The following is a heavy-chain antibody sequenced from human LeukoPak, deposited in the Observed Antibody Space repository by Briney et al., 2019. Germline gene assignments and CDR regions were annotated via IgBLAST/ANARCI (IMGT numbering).Heavy chain of an antibody. CDR3: AREADYYGSGSYYILV. CDR2: IIPIFGTA. Sequence: GSSVKVSCKASGGTFSSYAISWVRQAPGQGLEWMGRIIPIFGTAKYAQKFQDIVTITTDDSTSPAYLEPSRLNSEEPAVYYCAREADYYGSGSYYILVWGQGTLVTVSS. V-gene: IGHV1-69*05. D-gene: IGHD3-10*01. J-gene: IGHJ4*02. CDR1: GGTFSSYA.